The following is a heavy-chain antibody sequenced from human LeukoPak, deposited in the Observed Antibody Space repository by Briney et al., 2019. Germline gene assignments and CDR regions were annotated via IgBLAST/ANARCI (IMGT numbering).Heavy chain of an antibody. Sequence: SGGSLRLSCAASGFTVSSYGMHWVRRVPGKGLECVAFIRNDGSNKYYADSVKGRFTISRDNSKNTLYLQMNSLRAEDTAVYYCAKDMVATISPAFDYWGQGTLVTVSS. V-gene: IGHV3-30*02. CDR3: AKDMVATISPAFDY. CDR1: GFTVSSYG. J-gene: IGHJ4*02. D-gene: IGHD5-24*01. CDR2: IRNDGSNK.